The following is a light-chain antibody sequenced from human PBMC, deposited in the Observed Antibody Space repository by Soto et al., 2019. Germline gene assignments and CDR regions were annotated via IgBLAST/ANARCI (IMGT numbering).Light chain of an antibody. J-gene: IGKJ4*01. CDR2: GAS. Sequence: EIVMTQSPATLSVSPGERATLSCRASQSVSSNLAWYQLKPGQAPRLLIYGASTRATGIPARFSGSGSGTEFILPISSLQSEDFAVYYCQQYSKWPLTFGGGTKVDIK. CDR1: QSVSSN. CDR3: QQYSKWPLT. V-gene: IGKV3-15*01.